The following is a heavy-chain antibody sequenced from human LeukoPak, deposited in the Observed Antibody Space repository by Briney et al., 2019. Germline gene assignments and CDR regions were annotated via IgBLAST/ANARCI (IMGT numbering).Heavy chain of an antibody. J-gene: IGHJ4*02. CDR3: ARDPVTNYDSSGYLTGY. V-gene: IGHV3-66*01. CDR1: GFIVSSNY. D-gene: IGHD3-22*01. Sequence: GGSLRLSCAASGFIVSSNYMSWVRQAPGKGLEWVSVIYSGGSTSYADSVKGRFTISRDNSKNTLYLQMNSLRAEDTAVYYCARDPVTNYDSSGYLTGYWGQGTLVTVSS. CDR2: IYSGGST.